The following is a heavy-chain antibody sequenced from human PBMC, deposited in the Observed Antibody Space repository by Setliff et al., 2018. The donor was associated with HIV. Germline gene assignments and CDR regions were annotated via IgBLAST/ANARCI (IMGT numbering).Heavy chain of an antibody. CDR2: IYLYGNT. V-gene: IGHV4-38-2*02. Sequence: PSETLSLTCTVSGDSIRNSYYWGWIRQPPGKGLEWVGTIYLYGNTYHNPSLKRRLSMSIDPPNNRFSLQPSSVTAADTAVYYCARGKWEGLHHYFFDYWGQGALVTVSS. CDR1: GDSIRNSYY. CDR3: ARGKWEGLHHYFFDY. D-gene: IGHD1-26*01. J-gene: IGHJ4*02.